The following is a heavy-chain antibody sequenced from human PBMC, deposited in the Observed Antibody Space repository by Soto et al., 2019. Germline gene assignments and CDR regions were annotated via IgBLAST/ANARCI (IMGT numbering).Heavy chain of an antibody. J-gene: IGHJ6*02. D-gene: IGHD3-10*01. V-gene: IGHV3-23*01. CDR2: ISGSGGST. CDR3: AKDRDTYYYGSGSLPGGMDV. CDR1: GFTFSGYG. Sequence: GGSMRLSCAASGFTFSGYGMSWVRQAPGKGLEWVSAISGSGGSTYYADSVKGRFTISRDNSKNTLYLQMNSLRAEDTAVYYCAKDRDTYYYGSGSLPGGMDVWGQGTTVTVSS.